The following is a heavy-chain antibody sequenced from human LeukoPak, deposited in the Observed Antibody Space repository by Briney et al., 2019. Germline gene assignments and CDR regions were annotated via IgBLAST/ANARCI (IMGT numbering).Heavy chain of an antibody. V-gene: IGHV4-4*07. J-gene: IGHJ3*02. CDR2: IYTSGST. CDR3: ARDYSSGYFYAFDI. Sequence: SETLSLTCAVYGGSFSGYYWSWIRQPAGKGLEWIGRIYTSGSTNYNPSLKSRVTMSVDTSKNQFSLKLSSVTAADTAVYYCARDYSSGYFYAFDIWGQGTMVTVSS. D-gene: IGHD3-22*01. CDR1: GGSFSGYY.